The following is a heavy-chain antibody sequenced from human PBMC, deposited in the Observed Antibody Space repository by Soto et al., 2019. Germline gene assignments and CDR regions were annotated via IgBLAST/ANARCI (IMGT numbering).Heavy chain of an antibody. CDR1: GGTFSSYA. V-gene: IGHV1-69*13. J-gene: IGHJ4*02. D-gene: IGHD1-26*01. CDR3: ARRVGATNYFDY. CDR2: IIPIFGTA. Sequence: ASVKVSCKASGGTFSSYAISWVRQAPGQGLEWMGGIIPIFGTANYAQKFQGRVTITADESTSTAYMELSSLRSEDTAVYYCARRVGATNYFDYWGQGTLVTVSS.